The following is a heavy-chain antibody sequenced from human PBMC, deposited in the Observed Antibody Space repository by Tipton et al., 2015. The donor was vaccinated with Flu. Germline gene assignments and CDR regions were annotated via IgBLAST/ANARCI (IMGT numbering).Heavy chain of an antibody. D-gene: IGHD1-14*01. CDR1: GGSISSYY. CDR2: IYYSGST. J-gene: IGHJ6*02. CDR3: ARELNHGMDV. Sequence: TLSLTCTVSGGSISSYYWSWIRQPPGKGLEWIGYIYYSGSTNYNPSLKSRVTISVDTSKNQFSLKLSSVTAADTAVYYCARELNHGMDVWGQGTTVTVSS. V-gene: IGHV4-59*01.